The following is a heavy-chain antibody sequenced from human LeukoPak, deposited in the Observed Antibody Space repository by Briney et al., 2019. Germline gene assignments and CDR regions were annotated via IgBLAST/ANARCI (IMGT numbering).Heavy chain of an antibody. D-gene: IGHD6-13*01. V-gene: IGHV4-61*02. CDR2: IYTSGST. J-gene: IGHJ4*02. Sequence: SETLSLTCTVSGGSISSGSYYWSWIRQPAGKGLEWIGRIYTSGSTNYNPSLKSRVTISVDTSKNQFSLKLSSVTAADTAVYYCARVERAAGTHYWGQGTLVTVSS. CDR3: ARVERAAGTHY. CDR1: GGSISSGSYY.